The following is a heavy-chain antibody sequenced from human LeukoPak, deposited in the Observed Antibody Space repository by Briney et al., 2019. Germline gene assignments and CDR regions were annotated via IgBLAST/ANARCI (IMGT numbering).Heavy chain of an antibody. J-gene: IGHJ4*02. CDR1: GYTFTSYD. Sequence: ASVKVSCKASGYTFTSYDFNWVRQATGQRPEWMGWMSPNSGDTGYAQKFQDRVTMARSTSISTAYMELSSLRSDDTAVYYCARGPPNWGYDYWGPGTLVTVSS. CDR3: ARGPPNWGYDY. CDR2: MSPNSGDT. D-gene: IGHD7-27*01. V-gene: IGHV1-8*01.